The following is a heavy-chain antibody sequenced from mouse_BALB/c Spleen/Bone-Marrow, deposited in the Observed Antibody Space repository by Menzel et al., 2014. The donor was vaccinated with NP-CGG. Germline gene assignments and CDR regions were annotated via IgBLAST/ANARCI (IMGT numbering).Heavy chain of an antibody. J-gene: IGHJ1*01. CDR3: ATYYGSGWYFDV. D-gene: IGHD1-1*01. CDR1: GYSFTDHT. CDR2: INPYNGGT. Sequence: VQLKESGPELVKPGASMKISCKASGYSFTDHTMTWVKQSHGKNLEWIGLINPYNGGTGYNQKFKGKATLTVDKSSSTAYMDLLSLTSEDSAVYYCATYYGSGWYFDVWGAGTTVTVSS. V-gene: IGHV1-26*01.